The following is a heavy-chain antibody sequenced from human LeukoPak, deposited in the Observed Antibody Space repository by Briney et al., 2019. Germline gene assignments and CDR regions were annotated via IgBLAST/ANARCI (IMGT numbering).Heavy chain of an antibody. J-gene: IGHJ5*02. CDR1: GFTFSSYA. CDR2: ISGSGGSA. Sequence: GGSLRLSCAASGFTFSSYAMSWVRQAPGKGLEWVSAISGSGGSAYYADSVKGRFTISRDNSKNTLYLQMNSLRAEDTAVYYCAKGDYGGYVGWFDPWGQGTLVTVSS. D-gene: IGHD4-17*01. CDR3: AKGDYGGYVGWFDP. V-gene: IGHV3-23*01.